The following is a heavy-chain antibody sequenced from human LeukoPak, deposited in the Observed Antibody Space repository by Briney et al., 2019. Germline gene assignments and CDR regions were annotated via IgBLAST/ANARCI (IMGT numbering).Heavy chain of an antibody. Sequence: SETLSLTCTVSGGSISSYYWSWIRQPPGKGLEWIGYIYYSGSTNYNPSLKSRVTISVDTSKNQFSLKLSSVTAADTAVYYCARDRGREWHSNYGQGQDWFDPWGQGTLVTVSS. J-gene: IGHJ5*02. CDR2: IYYSGST. CDR1: GGSISSYY. CDR3: ARDRGREWHSNYGQGQDWFDP. V-gene: IGHV4-59*01. D-gene: IGHD4-11*01.